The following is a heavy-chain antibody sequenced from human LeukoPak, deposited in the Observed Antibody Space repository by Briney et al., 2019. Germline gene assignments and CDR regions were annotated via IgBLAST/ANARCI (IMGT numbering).Heavy chain of an antibody. CDR3: AKDGLSSSSWYYSWFDP. CDR1: GFTFDDYT. J-gene: IGHJ5*02. V-gene: IGHV3-43*01. CDR2: ISWDGGST. D-gene: IGHD6-13*01. Sequence: GGSLRLSCAASGFTFDDYTMHWVRQAPGKGLEWVSLISWDGGSTYYADSVKGRFTISRDNSKNSLYLQMNSLRTEDTALYYCAKDGLSSSSWYYSWFDPWGQGTLVTVSS.